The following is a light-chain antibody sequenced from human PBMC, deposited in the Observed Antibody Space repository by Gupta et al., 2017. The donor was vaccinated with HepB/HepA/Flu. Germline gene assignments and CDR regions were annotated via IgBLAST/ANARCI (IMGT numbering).Light chain of an antibody. J-gene: IGKJ4*01. CDR2: WAS. CDR3: QQYRAFHT. V-gene: IGKV1-5*03. Sequence: DIQMTQSPSTLSVYVGDTVTITCRASQNIDTYLAWYHQKPGKAPKLLIHWASYLKSGVSSRFSGSGAGTEFILTSSSLRTDDLGTYYCQQYRAFHTFGGGTRVEI. CDR1: QNIDTY.